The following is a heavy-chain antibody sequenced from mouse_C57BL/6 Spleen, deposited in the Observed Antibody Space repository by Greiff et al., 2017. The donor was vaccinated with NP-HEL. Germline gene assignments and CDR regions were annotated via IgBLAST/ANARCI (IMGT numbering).Heavy chain of an antibody. CDR3: ARGIYGSFAY. V-gene: IGHV7-3*01. Sequence: EVHLVESGGGLVQPGGSLSLSCAASGFTFTDYYMSWVRQPPGKALEWLGFIRNKANGYTTEYSASVKGRFTISRDNSQSILYLQMNALRAEDSATYYCARGIYGSFAYWGQGTLVTVSA. CDR1: GFTFTDYY. D-gene: IGHD2-2*01. J-gene: IGHJ3*01. CDR2: IRNKANGYTT.